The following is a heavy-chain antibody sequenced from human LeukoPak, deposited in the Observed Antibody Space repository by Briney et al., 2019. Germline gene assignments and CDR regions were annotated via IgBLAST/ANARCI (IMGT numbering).Heavy chain of an antibody. CDR2: ISHAGST. J-gene: IGHJ5*02. CDR1: GFTFSSYA. V-gene: IGHV4-34*10. CDR3: AREGDSSSVGWFDP. Sequence: GSLRLSCAASGFTFSSYAMSWIRQPPGKGLEWIGEISHAGSTNYNPSLRHGITMSVDTSKNQFSLKVTSVTAADTAVYYCAREGDSSSVGWFDPWGQGTLVTVSS. D-gene: IGHD6-13*01.